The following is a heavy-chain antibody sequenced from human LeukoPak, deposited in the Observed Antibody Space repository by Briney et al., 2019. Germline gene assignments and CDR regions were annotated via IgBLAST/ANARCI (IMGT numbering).Heavy chain of an antibody. CDR2: ISGSGGST. CDR3: AKGLGELSFDY. CDR1: GFTFDDYG. J-gene: IGHJ4*02. D-gene: IGHD3-10*01. V-gene: IGHV3-23*01. Sequence: GGSLRLSCAASGFTFDDYGMSWVRQVPGKGLEWVSAISGSGGSTYYADSVKGRFTISRDNSKNTLYLQMNSLRAEDTAVYYCAKGLGELSFDYWGQGTLVTVSS.